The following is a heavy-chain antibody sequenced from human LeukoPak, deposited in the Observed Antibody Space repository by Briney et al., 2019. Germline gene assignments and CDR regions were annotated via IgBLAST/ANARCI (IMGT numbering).Heavy chain of an antibody. J-gene: IGHJ4*02. Sequence: GGSLRLSCAASGFTFSNAWMHWVRQAPGKGLEWVGRIKRKTDGGTTDYAEPVKGRFTISRDDSKNTLYLQMNSLKTEDTAVYYCTTDPWGYFDWLYYRNYWGQGTLVTVSS. CDR2: IKRKTDGGTT. CDR1: GFTFSNAW. D-gene: IGHD3-9*01. V-gene: IGHV3-15*07. CDR3: TTDPWGYFDWLYYRNY.